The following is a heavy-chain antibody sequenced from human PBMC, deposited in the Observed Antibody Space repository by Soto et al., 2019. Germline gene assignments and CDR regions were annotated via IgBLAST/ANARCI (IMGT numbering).Heavy chain of an antibody. Sequence: SVKVSCKASGYSFTNNDVSWVRQATGQGLEWMGWMNPGSGGTGYAQKFQGRVTMTRDISIATDYMELSSLRSDDTAIYYCARIETVGSLNWFDPWGQRTLVTGSS. CDR2: MNPGSGGT. J-gene: IGHJ5*02. V-gene: IGHV1-8*01. D-gene: IGHD3-10*01. CDR3: ARIETVGSLNWFDP. CDR1: GYSFTNND.